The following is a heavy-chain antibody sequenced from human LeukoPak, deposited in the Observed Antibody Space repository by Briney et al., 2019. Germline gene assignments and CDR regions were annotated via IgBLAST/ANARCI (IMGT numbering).Heavy chain of an antibody. V-gene: IGHV3-30*02. CDR3: AKPGGHSSSGGPDY. CDR1: GFTFSSYG. Sequence: GGSLRLSCAASGFTFSSYGMHWVRQAPGKGLEWVAFIRYDGSNKYYADSVKGRFTISRDNSKNTLYLQMNSLRAEDTAVYYCAKPGGHSSSGGPDYWSQGTLVTVSS. J-gene: IGHJ4*02. CDR2: IRYDGSNK. D-gene: IGHD6-6*01.